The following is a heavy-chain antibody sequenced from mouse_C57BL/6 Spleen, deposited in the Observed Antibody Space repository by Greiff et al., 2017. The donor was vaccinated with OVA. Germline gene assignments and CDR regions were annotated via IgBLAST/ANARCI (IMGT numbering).Heavy chain of an antibody. CDR1: GYTFTSYG. CDR3: ARYSNGYFDV. Sequence: QVHVKQSGAELARPGASVKLSCKASGYTFTSYGISWVKQRTGQGLEWIGEIYPRSGNTYYNEKFKGKATLTADKSSSTAYMELRSLTSEDSAVYFCARYSNGYFDVWGTGTTVTVSS. J-gene: IGHJ1*03. D-gene: IGHD2-5*01. V-gene: IGHV1-81*01. CDR2: IYPRSGNT.